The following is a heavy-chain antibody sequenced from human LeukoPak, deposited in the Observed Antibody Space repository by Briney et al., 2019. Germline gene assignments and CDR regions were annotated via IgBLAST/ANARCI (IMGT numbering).Heavy chain of an antibody. CDR1: GFTVSSNY. CDR2: IYSGGST. Sequence: GGSLRLSCAASGFTVSSNYMSWVRQAPGKGLEWVSVIYSGGSTYYADSVKGRFTISRDNSKNTLYLQMNSLRAEDTAVYYCARDWASSTSWAYNWFDPWGQGTLVTVSS. D-gene: IGHD6-6*01. J-gene: IGHJ5*02. V-gene: IGHV3-66*01. CDR3: ARDWASSTSWAYNWFDP.